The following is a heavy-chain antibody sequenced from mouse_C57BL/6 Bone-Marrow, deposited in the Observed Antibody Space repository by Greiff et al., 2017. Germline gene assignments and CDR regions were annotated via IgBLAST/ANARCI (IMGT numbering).Heavy chain of an antibody. D-gene: IGHD1-1*01. J-gene: IGHJ2*01. CDR2: ISSGSSTI. CDR1: GFTFSDYG. Sequence: DVNLVESGGGLVKPGGSLKLSCAASGFTFSDYGMHWVRHAPQKGLEWVSYISSGSSTIYCADTVMGRFPISSDNAKNTLFLQMTTLRSEDTAMYYCARGITAVVAVDYWGQGTTLTVSS. CDR3: ARGITAVVAVDY. V-gene: IGHV5-17*01.